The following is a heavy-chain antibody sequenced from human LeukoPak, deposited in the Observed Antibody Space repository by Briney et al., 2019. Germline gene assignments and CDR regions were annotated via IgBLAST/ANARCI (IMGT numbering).Heavy chain of an antibody. CDR2: ISSSSSTI. J-gene: IGHJ4*02. CDR3: AAKVTTVTKGY. D-gene: IGHD4-17*01. CDR1: GFTFSSYS. V-gene: IGHV3-48*04. Sequence: GGSLRLSCAASGFTFSSYSMNWVRQAPGKGLEWVSYISSSSSTIYYADSVKGRFTISRDNAKNSLYLQMNSLRAEDTVVYYCAAKVTTVTKGYWGQGTLVTVSS.